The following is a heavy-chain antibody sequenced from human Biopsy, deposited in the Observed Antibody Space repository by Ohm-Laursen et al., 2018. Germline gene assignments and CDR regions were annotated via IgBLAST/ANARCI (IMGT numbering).Heavy chain of an antibody. D-gene: IGHD2-15*01. J-gene: IGHJ4*02. V-gene: IGHV1-69*04. Sequence: SVKVSCKASTGTFDSYGVTWVRQAPGQGLEWMGRIIPILRTTTYAPKFQGRVTFTADKSSSTAYPELSSLTSEDTAMFYCAREAIGYQLPCDDWGQGTLVTVSS. CDR1: TGTFDSYG. CDR3: AREAIGYQLPCDD. CDR2: IIPILRTT.